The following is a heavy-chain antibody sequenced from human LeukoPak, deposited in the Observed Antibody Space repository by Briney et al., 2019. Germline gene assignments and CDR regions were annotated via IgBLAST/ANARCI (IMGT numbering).Heavy chain of an antibody. V-gene: IGHV3-53*01. J-gene: IGHJ4*02. Sequence: GGSLRLSCAASGFTFDDYAMHWVRQAPGKGLEWVSLINSDGSTDYADSVRGRFTISRDNSKNTLYLQMNSLRAEDTAVYYCARARDFRSGYYFDYWGQGTLVTISP. CDR3: ARARDFRSGYYFDY. D-gene: IGHD3-3*01. CDR2: INSDGST. CDR1: GFTFDDYA.